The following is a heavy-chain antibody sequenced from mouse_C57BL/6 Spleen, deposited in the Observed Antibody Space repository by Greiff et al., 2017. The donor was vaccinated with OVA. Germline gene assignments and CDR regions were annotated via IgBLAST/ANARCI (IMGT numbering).Heavy chain of an antibody. J-gene: IGHJ2*01. V-gene: IGHV2-6-1*01. CDR1: GFSLTSYG. CDR3: ARHGGGNYLFDY. Sequence: VKVVESGPGLVAPSQSLSITCTVSGFSLTSYGVHWVRQPPGKGLEWLVVIWSDGSTTYNSALKSRLSISKDNSKSQVFLKMNSLQTDDTAMYYCARHGGGNYLFDYWGQGTTLTVSS. D-gene: IGHD2-1*01. CDR2: IWSDGST.